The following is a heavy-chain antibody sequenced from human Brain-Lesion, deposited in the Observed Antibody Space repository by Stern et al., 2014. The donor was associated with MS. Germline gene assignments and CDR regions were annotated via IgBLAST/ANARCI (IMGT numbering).Heavy chain of an antibody. CDR3: ARGERWFDS. CDR1: GCTFSNYW. J-gene: IGHJ5*01. Sequence: VQLVESGGGLVPPGGSLRVSCAGSGCTFSNYWMHWVRQAPGKGLVWVTRVNNDGRRTSYADSVKGRFTMSRDNAKNTLYLQMNSLRVEDTAIYYCARGERWFDSWGQGTLVTVSS. V-gene: IGHV3-74*02. D-gene: IGHD3-10*01. CDR2: VNNDGRRT.